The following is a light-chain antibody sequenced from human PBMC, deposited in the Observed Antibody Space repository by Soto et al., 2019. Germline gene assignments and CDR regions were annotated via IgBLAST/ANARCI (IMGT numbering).Light chain of an antibody. Sequence: ENVLTQSPATLSLSPGERATLSCRASQSVSSNLAWYQQKPGQAHRLTIFDASNRATGIPVRFSGSGSGTDFTLTIRRLKSEDLAVYYCQQSSNWPPITCGKGTRLAI. CDR1: QSVSSN. CDR3: QQSSNWPPIT. V-gene: IGKV3-11*01. CDR2: DAS. J-gene: IGKJ5*01.